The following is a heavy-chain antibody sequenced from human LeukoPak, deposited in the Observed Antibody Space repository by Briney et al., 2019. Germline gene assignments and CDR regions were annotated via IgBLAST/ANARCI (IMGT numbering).Heavy chain of an antibody. D-gene: IGHD6-19*01. Sequence: SETLSLTCGVSGGSVINTNWWTWVRQPPGKGLEWIGEVHLDGRTNYNPSLESRLTMSVDVSENQVSLKLTSVTAADTAVYYCARGVTGGWYGDFQHWGQGTLVTVSS. J-gene: IGHJ1*01. CDR2: VHLDGRT. V-gene: IGHV4-4*02. CDR3: ARGVTGGWYGDFQH. CDR1: GGSVINTNW.